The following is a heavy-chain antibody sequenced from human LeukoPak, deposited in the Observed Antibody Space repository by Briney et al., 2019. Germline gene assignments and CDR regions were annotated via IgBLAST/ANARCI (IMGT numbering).Heavy chain of an antibody. CDR1: GFTFGNYW. J-gene: IGHJ4*02. V-gene: IGHV3-7*01. Sequence: GGSLRLSCAASGFTFGNYWMSWVRQAPGKGLQWVANIKHDGSEKYYMDSVKGRFTISRDNAKNSLYLQMASLRAEDTAVYYCARAVPTGCDYFNYWGQGTLVTVSS. CDR3: ARAVPTGCDYFNY. CDR2: IKHDGSEK. D-gene: IGHD4-17*01.